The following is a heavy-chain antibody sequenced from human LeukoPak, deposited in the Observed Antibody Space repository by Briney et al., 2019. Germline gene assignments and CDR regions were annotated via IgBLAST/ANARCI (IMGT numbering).Heavy chain of an antibody. CDR3: ARDLRTGITMVRGGSGELDP. CDR2: IYYSGST. V-gene: IGHV4-39*07. CDR1: GGSISSSSYY. Sequence: PSETLSLTCTVSGGSISSSSYYWGWIRQPPGKGLEWIGSIYYSGSTYYNPSLKSRVTISVDTSKNQFSLKLSSVTAADTAVYYCARDLRTGITMVRGGSGELDPWGQGTLVTVSS. D-gene: IGHD3-10*01. J-gene: IGHJ5*02.